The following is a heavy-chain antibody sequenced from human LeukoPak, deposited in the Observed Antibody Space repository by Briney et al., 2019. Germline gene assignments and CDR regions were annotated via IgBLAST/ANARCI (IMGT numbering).Heavy chain of an antibody. Sequence: GGSLRLSCEASGFTFSSYTMKWVRQAPGKGLEWVAFIRYDGTSKYYADSVKGRFTISRDNSKNTVYLQMNSLRAEDTAVYYCAKETRGSYSDYWGQGTLVTVSS. V-gene: IGHV3-30*02. CDR1: GFTFSSYT. D-gene: IGHD1-26*01. CDR3: AKETRGSYSDY. CDR2: IRYDGTSK. J-gene: IGHJ4*02.